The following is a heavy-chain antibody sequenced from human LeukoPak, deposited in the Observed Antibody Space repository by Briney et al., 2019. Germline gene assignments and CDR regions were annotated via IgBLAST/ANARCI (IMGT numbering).Heavy chain of an antibody. J-gene: IGHJ4*02. V-gene: IGHV4-4*02. Sequence: SETLSLTCAVSGVSANTGDWWTWVRQPPGKGLEWIGEVFHVGTTNYNPSLESRVTILLDKSRNQFSLELTSVTAADTAIYYCARWRAYTAFDFWGQGTLVTVSS. CDR1: GVSANTGDW. CDR2: VFHVGTT. CDR3: ARWRAYTAFDF. D-gene: IGHD5-12*01.